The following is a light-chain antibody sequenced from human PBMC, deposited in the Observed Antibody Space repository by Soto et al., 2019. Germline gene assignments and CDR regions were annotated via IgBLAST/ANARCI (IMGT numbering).Light chain of an antibody. Sequence: DIPMTQSPSSLSASVGDRVTISCRAGRSITSYLSWYQQKPGKAPNLLIYAASSLQSGVPSRFSGSGSGTDFTLTITSLQPEDFATYYCQQSYTTPPTFGQGTKVEIK. CDR1: RSITSY. V-gene: IGKV1-39*01. CDR3: QQSYTTPPT. J-gene: IGKJ1*01. CDR2: AAS.